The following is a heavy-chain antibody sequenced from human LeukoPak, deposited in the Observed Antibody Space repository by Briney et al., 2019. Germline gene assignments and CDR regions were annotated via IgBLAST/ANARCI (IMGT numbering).Heavy chain of an antibody. CDR3: AKDKPIDY. CDR2: INSDGSST. D-gene: IGHD1-14*01. CDR1: GFSFSNYW. V-gene: IGHV3-74*01. J-gene: IGHJ4*02. Sequence: GGSLRLPCAASGFSFSNYWIHWVRQAPGKRLVRVSRINSDGSSTTYADSVKGRFTISRDNAKNTVYLQMNTLRTEDTAVYFCAKDKPIDYWGQGTLVTVSS.